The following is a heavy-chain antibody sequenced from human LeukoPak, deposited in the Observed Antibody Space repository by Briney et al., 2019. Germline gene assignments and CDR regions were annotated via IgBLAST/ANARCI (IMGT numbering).Heavy chain of an antibody. CDR2: IYYSGST. Sequence: KPSETLSLTCTVSGGSISSYYWSWIRQPPGKGLEWIGYIYYSGSTNYNPSLKSRVTISVDTPKNQFSLKLSSVTAADTAVYYCARGYHYWYFDLWGRGTLVTVSS. CDR3: ARGYHYWYFDL. D-gene: IGHD2-2*01. CDR1: GGSISSYY. V-gene: IGHV4-59*01. J-gene: IGHJ2*01.